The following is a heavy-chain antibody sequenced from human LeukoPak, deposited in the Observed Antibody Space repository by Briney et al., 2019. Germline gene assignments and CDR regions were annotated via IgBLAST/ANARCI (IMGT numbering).Heavy chain of an antibody. V-gene: IGHV3-9*01. CDR1: GFTFDGYA. Sequence: PGGSLRLSCAASGFTFDGYAIRWVRLAPGKGLEWVSGIDWNGFNKDYADSVKGRFTISRDNAKNSLYLQMSGLSSEDTALYFCAKDEKRWLAPHAFDIWGQGTMVTVSS. D-gene: IGHD5-24*01. J-gene: IGHJ3*02. CDR2: IDWNGFNK. CDR3: AKDEKRWLAPHAFDI.